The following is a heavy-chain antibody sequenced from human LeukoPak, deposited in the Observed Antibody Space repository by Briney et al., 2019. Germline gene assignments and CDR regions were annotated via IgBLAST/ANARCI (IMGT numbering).Heavy chain of an antibody. V-gene: IGHV1-18*01. D-gene: IGHD6-13*01. CDR3: ARLMIAAASKIVDY. J-gene: IGHJ4*02. CDR2: ISAYNGNT. CDR1: GYTFTSYG. Sequence: ASVKVSCKASGYTFTSYGISWVRQAPGQGLEWMGWISAYNGNTNYAQKLQGRVTMTTDTSTSTAYMELRSLRSDDTAVYYCARLMIAAASKIVDYWSQGTLVTVSS.